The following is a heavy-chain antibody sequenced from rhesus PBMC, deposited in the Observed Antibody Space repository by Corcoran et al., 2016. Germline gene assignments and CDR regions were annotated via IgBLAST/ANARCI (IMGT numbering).Heavy chain of an antibody. CDR2: IYGSSGST. V-gene: IGHV4-76*01. CDR1: GGSVSSSNW. D-gene: IGHD6-25*01. CDR3: ARSIAAAGMSFDY. J-gene: IGHJ4*01. Sequence: QVQLQESGPGLVKPSETLSLTCAVSGGSVSSSNWWSWIRQPPGKGLAWIGYIYGSSGSTNYNPSLKNRVTISKDASKKQCYLKLSSVTAADTAVYYCARSIAAAGMSFDYWGQGVLVTVSS.